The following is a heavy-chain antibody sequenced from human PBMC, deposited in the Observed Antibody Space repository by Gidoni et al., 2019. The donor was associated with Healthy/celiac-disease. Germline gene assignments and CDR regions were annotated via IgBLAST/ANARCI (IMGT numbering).Heavy chain of an antibody. J-gene: IGHJ5*02. CDR3: ASVGGFGCSSTSCYFRRWFDP. CDR1: GFTFRSYW. Sequence: EVQLVESGGGLVQPGGSLRLSCAASGFTFRSYWMSWVRQAPGKGLEWVANIKQDGSAKYYLDSVKGRFTISRDNAKNSLYLQSTSLSSEDTAVYYCASVGGFGCSSTSCYFRRWFDPWGQGTLVTVSS. CDR2: IKQDGSAK. D-gene: IGHD2-2*01. V-gene: IGHV3-7*03.